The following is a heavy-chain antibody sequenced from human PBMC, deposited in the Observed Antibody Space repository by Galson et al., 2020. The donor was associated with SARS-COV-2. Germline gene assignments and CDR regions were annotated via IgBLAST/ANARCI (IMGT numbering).Heavy chain of an antibody. D-gene: IGHD2-2*01. V-gene: IGHV3-23*01. CDR2: ISGSGGRT. Sequence: GGSLRLSCAASGFTFSTYAMTWVRQAPGKGLEWVSGISGSGGRTYYADSVKGRFTISRDNSKNTLYLEMNSLRVEDTAVYYCAKDRAPIRPRQNLVVVSVAMDYWGQGTLVTVSS. CDR1: GFTFSTYA. CDR3: AKDRAPIRPRQNLVVVSVAMDY. J-gene: IGHJ4*02.